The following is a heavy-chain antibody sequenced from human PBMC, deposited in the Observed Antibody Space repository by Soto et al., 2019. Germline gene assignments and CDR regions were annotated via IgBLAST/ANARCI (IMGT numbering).Heavy chain of an antibody. V-gene: IGHV1-46*01. CDR1: GYILSSCN. CDR3: ARTYCARDCSRRYFDS. CDR2: INPSGGST. D-gene: IGHD2-21*02. Sequence: ASVKGSFKASGYILSSCNMHWVRQAPGQGLEWMGIINPSGGSTSYAQNFQGRVTMTRGTSTSTVYMELSSLRSEDTAVYSCARTYCARDCSRRYFDSWGQGTLVTVS. J-gene: IGHJ4*02.